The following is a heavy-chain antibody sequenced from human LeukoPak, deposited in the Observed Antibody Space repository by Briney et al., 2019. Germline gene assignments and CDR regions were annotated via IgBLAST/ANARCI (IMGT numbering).Heavy chain of an antibody. CDR2: IYSGGST. V-gene: IGHV3-66*01. CDR3: ARGYGSGSYYVDY. D-gene: IGHD3-10*01. Sequence: PGGSLRLSCAASGFTVSSNYMSWVRQAPGKGLEWVSVIYSGGSTYYADSVKGRFTISRDNSKNTLYLQMNSLRAEDTAVYYCARGYGSGSYYVDYWGQGALVTVSS. J-gene: IGHJ4*02. CDR1: GFTVSSNY.